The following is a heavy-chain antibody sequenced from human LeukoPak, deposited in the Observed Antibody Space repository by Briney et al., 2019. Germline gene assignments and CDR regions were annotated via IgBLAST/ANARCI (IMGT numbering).Heavy chain of an antibody. CDR2: ISAYNGNT. V-gene: IGHV1-18*01. D-gene: IGHD6-6*01. CDR1: GHTFTSYG. J-gene: IGHJ4*02. Sequence: ASVKVSCKASGHTFTSYGISWVRQAPGQGPEWMGWISAYNGNTNYAQKLQGRVTMTTDTSTSTAYMELRSLRSDDTAVYYCARDKIHSEYSSSSTDYWGQGTLVTVSS. CDR3: ARDKIHSEYSSSSTDY.